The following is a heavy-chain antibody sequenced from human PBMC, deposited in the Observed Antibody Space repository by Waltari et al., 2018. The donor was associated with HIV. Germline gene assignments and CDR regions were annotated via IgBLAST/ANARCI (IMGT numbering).Heavy chain of an antibody. J-gene: IGHJ4*02. V-gene: IGHV3-74*01. D-gene: IGHD6-19*01. CDR1: AFTFRSYW. CDR2: INSDGSST. CDR3: ARDLGGEQWLVAFDY. Sequence: EVQLVESGGGLVQPGESLRLSCAVSAFTFRSYWMPWVRHDPGKGLVWVSRINSDGSSTSYADSVKGRFTISRDNAKNTLYLQMNSLRVEDTAVYYCARDLGGEQWLVAFDYWGQGTLVTVSS.